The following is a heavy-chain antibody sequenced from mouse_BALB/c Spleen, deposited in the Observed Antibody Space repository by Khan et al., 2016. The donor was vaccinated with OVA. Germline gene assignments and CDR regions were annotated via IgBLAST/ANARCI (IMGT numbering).Heavy chain of an antibody. CDR3: ARSPYGNFAY. V-gene: IGHV5-9-3*01. J-gene: IGHJ3*01. D-gene: IGHD2-1*01. CDR2: INSDGDYT. CDR1: GFTFSTYA. Sequence: EVQLVESGGGLVKPGGSLKLSCAASGFTFSTYAMSWVRQTPEKRLEWVATINSDGDYTYYPDSVTGRFTISRDNAKNTLFLHMSSLRSEDTAMYYCARSPYGNFAYWGQGTLVTVSA.